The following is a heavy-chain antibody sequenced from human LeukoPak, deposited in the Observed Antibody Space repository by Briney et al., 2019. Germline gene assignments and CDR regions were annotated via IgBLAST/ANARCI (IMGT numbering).Heavy chain of an antibody. CDR1: GGSSSGYY. CDR2: INHSGST. Sequence: SETLSLTCAVYGGSSSGYYWSWIRQPPGKGLEWIGEINHSGSTNYNPSLKSRVTISVDTSKNQFSLKLSSVTAADTAVYYCASPYYDILTGYYNGYYYGMDVWGQGTTVTVSS. D-gene: IGHD3-9*01. V-gene: IGHV4-34*01. J-gene: IGHJ6*02. CDR3: ASPYYDILTGYYNGYYYGMDV.